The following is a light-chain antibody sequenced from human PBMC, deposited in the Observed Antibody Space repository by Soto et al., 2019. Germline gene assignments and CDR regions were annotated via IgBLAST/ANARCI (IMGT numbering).Light chain of an antibody. J-gene: IGKJ1*01. V-gene: IGKV2-24*01. CDR3: MQATHLLT. CDR1: QSLVHSDGNTY. CDR2: KTP. Sequence: DIVMTQTPLSSPVSLGQPAYISCRSSQSLVHSDGNTYLSWLQQRPGQPPRLLLYKTPNRFSGVPDRFSGRGAVTDFTLKISRGEAHEVGFDYCMQATHLLTVGQGTKVEI.